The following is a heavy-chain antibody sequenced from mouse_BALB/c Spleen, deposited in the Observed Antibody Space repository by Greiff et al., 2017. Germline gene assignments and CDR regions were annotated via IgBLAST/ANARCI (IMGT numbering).Heavy chain of an antibody. CDR2: ISSGSSTI. CDR3: ARPSLRDYAMDY. J-gene: IGHJ4*01. Sequence: EVKLMESGGGLVQPGGSRKLSCAASGFTFSSFGMHWVRQAPEKGLEWVAYISSGSSTIYYADTVKGRFTISRDNPKNTLFLQMTSLRSEDTAMYYCARPSLRDYAMDYWGQGTSVTVSS. CDR1: GFTFSSFG. V-gene: IGHV5-17*02. D-gene: IGHD1-1*01.